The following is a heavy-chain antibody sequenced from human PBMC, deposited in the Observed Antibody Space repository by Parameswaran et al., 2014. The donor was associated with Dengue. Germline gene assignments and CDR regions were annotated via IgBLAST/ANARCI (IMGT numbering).Heavy chain of an antibody. D-gene: IGHD7-27*01. CDR2: ISGSGADT. V-gene: IGHV3-23*01. CDR3: TKMGFNWGVYFDY. Sequence: WIRQPPGKGLEWVSFISGSGADTDYADSVQGRFTISRDNSKNTLYLQMNSLRAGDTAVYYCTKMGFNWGVYFDYWGQGTLVTVSS. J-gene: IGHJ4*02.